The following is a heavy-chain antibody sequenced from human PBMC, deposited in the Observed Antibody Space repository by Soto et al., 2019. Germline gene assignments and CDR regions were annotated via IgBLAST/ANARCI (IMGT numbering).Heavy chain of an antibody. CDR3: TRADSDVVILPDVRPLFDL. J-gene: IGHJ4*02. V-gene: IGHV1-46*01. CDR1: GYDFFKYN. D-gene: IGHD2-21*02. Sequence: QVQLVQSGAEVKKPGASVKVSCKTSGYDFFKYNMHWVRQAPGQGLEWMGVINPNGGYTRHAQKFQGRVIMIRDTSSKIVYMELSGLSSADTAMYYCTRADSDVVILPDVRPLFDLWGQGALVTVSS. CDR2: INPNGGYT.